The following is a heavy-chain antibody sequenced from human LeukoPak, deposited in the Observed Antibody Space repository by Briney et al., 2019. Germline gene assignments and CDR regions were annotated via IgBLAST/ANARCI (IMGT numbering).Heavy chain of an antibody. J-gene: IGHJ6*03. D-gene: IGHD2-21*01. V-gene: IGHV3-21*01. CDR1: GFTFSSYS. CDR2: IRSYSSYI. Sequence: GGSLRLSCAASGFTFSSYSMNWVRQAPGKGLEWVASIRSYSSYIHYADSVKGRFTISRDDAKKSLYLQMDSLRAEDSAVYFCARFAEVYYYVDVWGTGTTVIVSS. CDR3: ARFAEVYYYVDV.